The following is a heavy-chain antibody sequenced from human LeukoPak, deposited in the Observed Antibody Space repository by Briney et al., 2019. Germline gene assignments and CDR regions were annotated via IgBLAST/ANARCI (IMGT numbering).Heavy chain of an antibody. CDR1: GFTFSSYW. Sequence: GGSLRLSCAASGFTFSSYWMSWVRQAPGKGLEWVANIKQDGSEKYYVDSVKGRFTISRDNAKNSLYLQMNSLRAEDTAVYYCASYYYDSSGTSPFDYWGQGTLVTVSS. CDR2: IKQDGSEK. V-gene: IGHV3-7*01. D-gene: IGHD3-22*01. J-gene: IGHJ4*02. CDR3: ASYYYDSSGTSPFDY.